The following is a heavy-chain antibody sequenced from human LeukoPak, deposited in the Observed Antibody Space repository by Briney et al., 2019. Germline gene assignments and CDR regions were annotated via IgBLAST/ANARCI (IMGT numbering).Heavy chain of an antibody. Sequence: GGSLRLSCAASGFTFSSYGMHWARQAPGKGLEWVAVISYDGSNKYYADSVKGRFTISRDNSKNTLYLQMNSLRAEDTAVYYCAKDAAAATVNFDYWGQGTLVTVSS. J-gene: IGHJ4*02. CDR2: ISYDGSNK. D-gene: IGHD6-13*01. V-gene: IGHV3-30*18. CDR3: AKDAAAATVNFDY. CDR1: GFTFSSYG.